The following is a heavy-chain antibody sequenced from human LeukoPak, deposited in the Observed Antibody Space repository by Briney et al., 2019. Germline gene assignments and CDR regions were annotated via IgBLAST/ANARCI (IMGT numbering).Heavy chain of an antibody. Sequence: GGSLRLSCAASGFTVSSNYMSWVRQAPGKGLEWDSVIYSGGSTYYADSVKGRFTISRDNSKNTLYLQMNSLRAEDTAVYYCAKGRGDVEMATILDYWGQGTLVTVSS. D-gene: IGHD5-24*01. CDR3: AKGRGDVEMATILDY. J-gene: IGHJ4*02. V-gene: IGHV3-66*01. CDR2: IYSGGST. CDR1: GFTVSSNY.